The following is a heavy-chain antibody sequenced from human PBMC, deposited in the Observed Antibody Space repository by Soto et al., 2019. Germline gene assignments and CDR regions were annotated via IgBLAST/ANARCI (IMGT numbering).Heavy chain of an antibody. V-gene: IGHV3-23*01. CDR1: GFTFSSYA. CDR2: ISGSGGST. Sequence: PGGSLRLSCAASGFTFSSYAMSWVRQAPGKGLEWVSAISGSGGSTYYADSVKGRFTISRDNSKNTLYLQMNSLRAEDTAVYYCAKASDIRPSSSGPYDYHGMDVWGQGTTVTVSS. J-gene: IGHJ6*02. D-gene: IGHD6-6*01. CDR3: AKASDIRPSSSGPYDYHGMDV.